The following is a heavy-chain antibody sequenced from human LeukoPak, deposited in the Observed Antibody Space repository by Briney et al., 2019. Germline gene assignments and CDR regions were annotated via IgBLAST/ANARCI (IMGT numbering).Heavy chain of an antibody. Sequence: SETLSPTCSVSGGSVSSSSDYWGWIRQPPGKELEWIGTIYYTGTTNYNSSLKSRVTISIDTSKNQFSLKLSSVTAADTAVYYCARDHYDSSGYYYGGSGLFDYWGQGTLVTVSS. CDR2: IYYTGTT. D-gene: IGHD3-22*01. CDR3: ARDHYDSSGYYYGGSGLFDY. V-gene: IGHV4-39*07. CDR1: GGSVSSSSDY. J-gene: IGHJ4*02.